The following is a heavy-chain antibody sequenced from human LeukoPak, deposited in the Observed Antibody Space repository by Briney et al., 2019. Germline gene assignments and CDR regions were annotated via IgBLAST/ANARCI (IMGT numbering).Heavy chain of an antibody. CDR1: GVSISSYY. J-gene: IGHJ4*01. D-gene: IGHD3-10*01. CDR2: ISYSGGT. V-gene: IGHV4-59*01. Sequence: SETLSLTCSVSGVSISSYYWSWIRQSPGKGLEWIGYISYSGGTNYNPSLKSRVTISLDTSKNQFSLQLSSVTAADTAVYYCVRGERLGGDYWGHGTPVTVSS. CDR3: VRGERLGGDY.